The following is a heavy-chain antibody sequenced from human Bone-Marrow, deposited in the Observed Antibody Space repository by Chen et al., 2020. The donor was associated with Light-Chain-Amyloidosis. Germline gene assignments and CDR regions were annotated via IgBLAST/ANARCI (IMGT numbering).Heavy chain of an antibody. CDR2: IIPSFGTT. V-gene: IGHV1-69*13. J-gene: IGHJ6*03. CDR1: GTTVNNYA. D-gene: IGHD3-10*01. Sequence: QAQLVQSGAEVKKPGSSVKVSCKASGTTVNNYAFDWVRQAPGQGLEWMGKIIPSFGTTNYAQKFQGRVTITADESTTTIHMELTSLKSEDAAVYYCARARRKSDWELRYFLDVWGNGTTVTVSS. CDR3: ARARRKSDWELRYFLDV.